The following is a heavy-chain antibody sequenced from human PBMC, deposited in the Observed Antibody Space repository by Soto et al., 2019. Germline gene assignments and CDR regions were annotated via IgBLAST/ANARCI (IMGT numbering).Heavy chain of an antibody. D-gene: IGHD5-12*01. V-gene: IGHV1-69*02. CDR1: GGTLSSYT. Sequence: GGPVKVSCKASGGTLSSYTISWVRQAPGHGLEWMGRIIPILGIANYAQKFQGRVTITADKSTSTAYMELSSLRSEDTAVYYCASNTVDIVATSLDVWGQGTTVTVSS. J-gene: IGHJ6*02. CDR2: IIPILGIA. CDR3: ASNTVDIVATSLDV.